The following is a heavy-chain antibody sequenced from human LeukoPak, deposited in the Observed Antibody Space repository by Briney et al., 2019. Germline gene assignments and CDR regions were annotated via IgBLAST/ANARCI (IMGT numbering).Heavy chain of an antibody. D-gene: IGHD3-22*01. CDR2: VYYTGHT. Sequence: SETLSLTCTVSGGSISSSSYYWGWIRQAPGKGLELIGSVYYTGHTYYNSSLEGRVTIAADTSRNQFSLKLSSVTAADTAVYYCARHSRGDDSSGYYEWDYYYYYYMDVWGKGTTVAVSS. CDR1: GGSISSSSYY. CDR3: ARHSRGDDSSGYYEWDYYYYYYMDV. J-gene: IGHJ6*03. V-gene: IGHV4-39*01.